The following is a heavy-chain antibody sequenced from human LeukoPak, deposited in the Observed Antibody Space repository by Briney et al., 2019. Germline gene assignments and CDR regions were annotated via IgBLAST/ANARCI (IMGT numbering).Heavy chain of an antibody. CDR2: ISGSGGST. J-gene: IGHJ4*02. CDR3: GKDPRGGLGETWGEGLNY. Sequence: GGSLRLSCAASGFTFSSYAMSWVRQAPGKGLEWVSAISGSGGSTYYADSVKGRFTISRDNSKNTLYLQMNSLRAEDTAVYYLGKDPRGGLGETWGEGLNYWGKGTLATV. V-gene: IGHV3-23*01. D-gene: IGHD3-16*01. CDR1: GFTFSSYA.